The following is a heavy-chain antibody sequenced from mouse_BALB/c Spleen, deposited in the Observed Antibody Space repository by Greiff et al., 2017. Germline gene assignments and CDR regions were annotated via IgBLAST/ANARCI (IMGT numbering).Heavy chain of an antibody. CDR2: IYPGSGST. V-gene: IGHV1S22*01. Sequence: LQQPGSELVRPGASVKLSCKASGYTFTSYWMHWVKQRPGQGLEWIGNIYPGSGSTNYDEKFKSKATLTVDTSSSTAYMQLSSLTSEDSAVYYCTRGYGNYLAMDYWGQGTSVTVAS. CDR3: TRGYGNYLAMDY. CDR1: GYTFTSYW. D-gene: IGHD2-1*01. J-gene: IGHJ4*01.